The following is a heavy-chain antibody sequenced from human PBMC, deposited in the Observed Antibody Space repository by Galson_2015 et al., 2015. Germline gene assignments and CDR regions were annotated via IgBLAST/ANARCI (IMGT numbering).Heavy chain of an antibody. Sequence: SLRLSCAASGFTFSTYWMHWARHVPGKGLVWVSRINGDGSATNYADSVKGRFTISRDNANNTLSLQMNSLRAEDTAVYYCARELSGDRRFDYWGQGTLVTVAS. CDR3: ARELSGDRRFDY. D-gene: IGHD7-27*01. CDR1: GFTFSTYW. J-gene: IGHJ4*02. CDR2: INGDGSAT. V-gene: IGHV3-74*01.